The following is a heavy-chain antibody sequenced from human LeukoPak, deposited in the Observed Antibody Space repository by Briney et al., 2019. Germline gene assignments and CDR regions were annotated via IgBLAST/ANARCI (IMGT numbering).Heavy chain of an antibody. V-gene: IGHV3-64*01. CDR2: ISSNGGST. Sequence: GGSLRLSCAASGFTFSSYAMHWVRQAPGKGLEYVSAISSNGGSTYYANSVKGRFTISRDNAKNSLYLQMNSLRAEDTAVYYCAKIGPVIAVAGTGGAFDIWGQGTMVTVSS. CDR1: GFTFSSYA. J-gene: IGHJ3*02. CDR3: AKIGPVIAVAGTGGAFDI. D-gene: IGHD6-19*01.